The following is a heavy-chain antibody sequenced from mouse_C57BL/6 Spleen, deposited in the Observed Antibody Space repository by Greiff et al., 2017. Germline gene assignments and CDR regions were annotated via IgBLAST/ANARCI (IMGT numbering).Heavy chain of an antibody. CDR3: ARRLDSSGRDY. CDR2: IDPSDSYT. J-gene: IGHJ2*01. CDR1: GYTFTSYW. Sequence: QVQLQQPGAELVMPGASVKLSCKASGYTFTSYWMHWVKQRPGQGLEWIGEIDPSDSYTNYNQKFKGKSTLTVDKSSSTAYMQLSSLTSEDSAVYYCARRLDSSGRDYWGQGTTLTVSS. V-gene: IGHV1-69*01. D-gene: IGHD3-2*02.